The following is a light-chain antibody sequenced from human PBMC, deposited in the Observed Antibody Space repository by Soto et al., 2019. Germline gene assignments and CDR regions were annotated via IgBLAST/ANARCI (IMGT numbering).Light chain of an antibody. J-gene: IGLJ1*01. CDR3: CSYAGSSTYV. Sequence: SALTQAASVSGSHGQSITISCTGTSSDVGSYNLVSWYQQHPGKAPKLMIYEVSKRPSGVSNRFSGSKSGNTASLTISWLHAEDEADYYCCSYAGSSTYVFGTGTKVTVL. CDR1: SSDVGSYNL. V-gene: IGLV2-23*02. CDR2: EVS.